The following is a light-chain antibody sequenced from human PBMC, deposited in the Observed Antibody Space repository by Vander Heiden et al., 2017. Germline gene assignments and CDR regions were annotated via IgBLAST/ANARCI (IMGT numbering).Light chain of an antibody. CDR1: QSVSSN. J-gene: IGKJ5*01. V-gene: IGKV3-15*01. CDR3: QQYNIWPPIT. CDR2: GAF. Sequence: EIVMTQSPATLSVSPGERATLSCRASQSVSSNLAWYQQKPGQAPRLLIYGAFTRATGIPARFSGSGSGTEFTLTISSLQSGDFAVYYFQQYNIWPPITFGQGTRLEIK.